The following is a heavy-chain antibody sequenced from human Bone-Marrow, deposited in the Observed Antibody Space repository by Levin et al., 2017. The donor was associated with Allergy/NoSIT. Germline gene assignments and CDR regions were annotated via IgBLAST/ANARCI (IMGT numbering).Heavy chain of an antibody. CDR1: GFTFSSYA. CDR2: ISGSGGST. CDR3: AKPGGYSYGDSPSGYYYGMDV. D-gene: IGHD5-18*01. J-gene: IGHJ6*02. Sequence: RGESLKISCAASGFTFSSYAMSWVRQAPGKGLEWVSAISGSGGSTYYADSVKGRFTISRDNSKNTLYLQMNSLRADDTAVYYCAKPGGYSYGDSPSGYYYGMDVWGQGTTVTVSS. V-gene: IGHV3-23*01.